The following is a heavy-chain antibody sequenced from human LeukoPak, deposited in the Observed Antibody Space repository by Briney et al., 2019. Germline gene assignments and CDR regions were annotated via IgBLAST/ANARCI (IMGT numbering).Heavy chain of an antibody. CDR2: IYYSGST. D-gene: IGHD3-3*01. CDR3: ARRRHDFWSGYFG. Sequence: SETLSLTCTVSGGSISSSSYYWGWIRQPPGKGLEWIGSIYYSGSTYYNPSLKSRVTISVDTSKNQFPLKLSSVTAADTAVYYCARRRHDFWSGYFGWGQGTLVTVSS. CDR1: GGSISSSSYY. J-gene: IGHJ4*02. V-gene: IGHV4-39*01.